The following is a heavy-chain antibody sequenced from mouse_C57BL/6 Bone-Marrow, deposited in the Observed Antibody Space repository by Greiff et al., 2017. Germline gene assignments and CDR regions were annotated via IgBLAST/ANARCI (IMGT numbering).Heavy chain of an antibody. Sequence: QVQLQQPGAELVKPGASVKLSCKASGYTFTSYWMHWVKQRPGQGLEWIGMIHPNSGSTNYNEKFKSKATLTVDKSSSTAYMQLSSLTSEDSAVYYCAGGDYDRYYYAMDYWGQGTSVTVSS. CDR2: IHPNSGST. CDR3: AGGDYDRYYYAMDY. J-gene: IGHJ4*01. CDR1: GYTFTSYW. D-gene: IGHD2-4*01. V-gene: IGHV1-64*01.